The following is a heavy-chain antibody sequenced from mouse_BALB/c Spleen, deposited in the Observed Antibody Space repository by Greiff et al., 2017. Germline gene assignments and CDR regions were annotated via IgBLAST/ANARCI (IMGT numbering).Heavy chain of an antibody. CDR2: INPSTGYT. J-gene: IGHJ2*01. D-gene: IGHD1-1*02. Sequence: QVQLQQSGAELAKPGASVKMSCKASGYTFTSYWMHWVKQRPGQGLEWIGYINPSTGYTEYNQKFKDKATLNADKSSSTAYMQLSSLTSEDSAVYYCARGGGYHFDYWGQGTTLTVSS. CDR3: ARGGGYHFDY. CDR1: GYTFTSYW. V-gene: IGHV1-7*01.